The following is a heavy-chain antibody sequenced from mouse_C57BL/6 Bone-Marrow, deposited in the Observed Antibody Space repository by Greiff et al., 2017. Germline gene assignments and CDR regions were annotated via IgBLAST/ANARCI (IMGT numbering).Heavy chain of an antibody. D-gene: IGHD1-1*01. CDR1: GYTFTGYW. CDR3: ARSFYYYGSSPAWFAY. CDR2: ILPGSGST. V-gene: IGHV1-9*01. J-gene: IGHJ3*01. Sequence: VKLMESGAELMKPGASVKLSCKATGYTFTGYWIEWVKQRPGHGLEWIGEILPGSGSTNYNEKFKGKATFTADTSSNTAYMQLSSLTTEDSAIYYCARSFYYYGSSPAWFAYWGQGTLVTVSA.